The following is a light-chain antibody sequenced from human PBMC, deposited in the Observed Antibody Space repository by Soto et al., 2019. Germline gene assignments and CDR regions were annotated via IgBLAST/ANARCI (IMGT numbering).Light chain of an antibody. J-gene: IGLJ3*02. CDR1: HSNIGRTS. CDR3: AAWDDSLTGRV. V-gene: IGLV1-44*01. Sequence: QSVLTQPPSASGTPGQRVTIPCSGTHSNIGRTSVNWYLQLPGTAPRLLIFSSNQRPLGVPDRFSGSRSGTSASLAITGLRSEDDAYYYCAAWDDSLTGRVFGGWTKVTVL. CDR2: SSN.